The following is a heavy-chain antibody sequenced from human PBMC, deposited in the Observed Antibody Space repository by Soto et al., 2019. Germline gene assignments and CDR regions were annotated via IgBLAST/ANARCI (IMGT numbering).Heavy chain of an antibody. Sequence: PGGSLRLSCAASGFTFSTYTLSWVRQAPGKGLEWVAGISQTAAGLTFYTDSVKGRFTISRDDSKNTFYLQMNGLRAEDAAIYYCAKDKSPDGIWDIYYWGQRTLVTVSS. CDR2: ISQTAAGLT. CDR3: AKDKSPDGIWDIYY. V-gene: IGHV3-23*03. CDR1: GFTFSTYT. D-gene: IGHD1-20*01. J-gene: IGHJ4*02.